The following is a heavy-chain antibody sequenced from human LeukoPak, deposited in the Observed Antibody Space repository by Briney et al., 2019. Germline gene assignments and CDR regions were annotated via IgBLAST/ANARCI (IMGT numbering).Heavy chain of an antibody. V-gene: IGHV3-48*01. CDR2: ISSSSNTI. CDR3: SGDFGGRRWLYY. CDR1: GFTFSNYS. J-gene: IGHJ4*02. Sequence: GGSLRLSCAASGFTFSNYSMNWVRQAPGKGLEWVSYISSSSNTIYYADSVKGRFTISRDNAQNSLYLQMNSLRAEDTAVYYFSGDFGGRRWLYYWGQGTLVTVSS. D-gene: IGHD3-10*01.